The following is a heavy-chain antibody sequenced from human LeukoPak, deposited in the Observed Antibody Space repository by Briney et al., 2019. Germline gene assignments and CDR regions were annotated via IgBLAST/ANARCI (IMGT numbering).Heavy chain of an antibody. CDR2: IGPTGSDR. D-gene: IGHD1-14*01. Sequence: GGSLRLSCTASGLTFSTSGFNWVRQAPGQGLEWVASIGPTGSDRYHADSIKGRFTISRDNANNFPYLQMNSLRAEDTAVYYCATETNGRHYDYWGQGTLLTVSS. CDR3: ATETNGRHYDY. V-gene: IGHV3-21*06. CDR1: GLTFSTSG. J-gene: IGHJ4*02.